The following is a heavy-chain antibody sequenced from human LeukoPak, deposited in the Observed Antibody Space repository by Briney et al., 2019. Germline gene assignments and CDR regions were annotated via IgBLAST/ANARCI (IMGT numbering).Heavy chain of an antibody. CDR1: GGSISSYY. CDR2: IYYSGST. D-gene: IGHD3-10*01. V-gene: IGHV4-59*01. CDR3: ARAAYYYGSGSFHFDY. Sequence: SETLSLTCTVSGGSISSYYWSWIRQPPGKGLEWIGYIYYSGSTNYNPSLKSRVTISVDTSKNQFSLRLSSVTAADTAVYYCARAAYYYGSGSFHFDYWGQGTLVTVSS. J-gene: IGHJ4*02.